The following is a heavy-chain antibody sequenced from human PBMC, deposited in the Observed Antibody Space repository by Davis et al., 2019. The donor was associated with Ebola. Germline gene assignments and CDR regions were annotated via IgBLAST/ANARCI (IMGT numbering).Heavy chain of an antibody. J-gene: IGHJ4*02. V-gene: IGHV1-46*01. CDR3: ASGEFVDF. CDR1: GYTFTGYY. CDR2: INPSIGNT. D-gene: IGHD3-10*01. Sequence: ASVKVSCKASGYTFTGYYMHWVRQAPGQGLEGMGLINPSIGNTSLAQKFQGRVTLTRDTSTSTVHMDLSSLKSEDTAIYYCASGEFVDFWGQGTLVTVSS.